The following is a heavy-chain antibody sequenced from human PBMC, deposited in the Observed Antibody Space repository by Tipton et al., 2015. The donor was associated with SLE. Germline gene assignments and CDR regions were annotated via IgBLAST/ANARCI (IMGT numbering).Heavy chain of an antibody. V-gene: IGHV4-4*08. D-gene: IGHD6-13*01. J-gene: IGHJ4*02. CDR3: AGDSRSTWYYY. CDR2: IYHSGIT. Sequence: TLSLTCTVSGGSISGHYWGWIRQSPGKGLEWIGHIYHSGITNYNPPLKSHAPMSINTSKRQFSLKLSSVTAADTAVYYCAGDSRSTWYYYWGQGTLVTVSS. CDR1: GGSISGHY.